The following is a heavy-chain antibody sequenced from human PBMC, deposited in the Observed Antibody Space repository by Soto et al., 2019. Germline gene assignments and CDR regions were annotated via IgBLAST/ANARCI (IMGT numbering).Heavy chain of an antibody. D-gene: IGHD2-21*01. J-gene: IGHJ5*02. CDR2: SSYDGGKE. V-gene: IGHV3-30*03. Sequence: QVQLVESGGGVVLPGRSLRVSCAASGFTFSTYDMHWVRQAPGKGLEWVAFSSYDGGKEFYADSVKARFTISRDNSQNPMHLEMNNLRHDDTAVYWCARGAKSSLSRVVVPPSFHPLGQGTLVTVSS. CDR3: ARGAKSSLSRVVVPPSFHP. CDR1: GFTFSTYD.